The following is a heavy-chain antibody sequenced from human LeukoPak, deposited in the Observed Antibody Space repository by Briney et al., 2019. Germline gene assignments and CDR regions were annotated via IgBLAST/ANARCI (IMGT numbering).Heavy chain of an antibody. Sequence: GGSLRLSCAASGFIVSSNYMGWVRQAPGKGLEWVSVIYSGGSTYYADSVKGRFTISRDTSKNTLYLQMNSLRAEDTAVYYCARHGSGSELFDYWGQGTLVTVSS. CDR2: IYSGGST. J-gene: IGHJ4*02. V-gene: IGHV3-53*01. D-gene: IGHD3-10*01. CDR3: ARHGSGSELFDY. CDR1: GFIVSSNY.